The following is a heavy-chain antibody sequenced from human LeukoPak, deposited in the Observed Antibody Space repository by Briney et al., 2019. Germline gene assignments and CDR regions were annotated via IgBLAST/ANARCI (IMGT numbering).Heavy chain of an antibody. CDR3: VRRPNQYDRSGPN. CDR2: IKQDGSEE. J-gene: IGHJ4*02. CDR1: GFTFSTYW. Sequence: PGGSLRLSCVASGFTFSTYWMSWVRQAPGKGLEWVANIKQDGSEEYYVDSVKGRFTISRDNAKNSLYLQMNSLRAEYTAVYYCVRRPNQYDRSGPNWGQGTLVIVSS. D-gene: IGHD3-22*01. V-gene: IGHV3-7*01.